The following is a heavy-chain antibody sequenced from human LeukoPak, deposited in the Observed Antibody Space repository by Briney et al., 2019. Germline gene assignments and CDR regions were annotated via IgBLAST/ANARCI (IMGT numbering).Heavy chain of an antibody. Sequence: SETLSLTCTVSGGSISSYYWSWIRQPPGKGLEWLGYIYYSGSTNYNPSLKSRVTISVDTSKNQFSLKLSSVTAADTAVYYCARGGYYYGSGSYSGFGYWGQGALVTVSS. CDR1: GGSISSYY. V-gene: IGHV4-59*01. CDR2: IYYSGST. CDR3: ARGGYYYGSGSYSGFGY. J-gene: IGHJ4*02. D-gene: IGHD3-10*01.